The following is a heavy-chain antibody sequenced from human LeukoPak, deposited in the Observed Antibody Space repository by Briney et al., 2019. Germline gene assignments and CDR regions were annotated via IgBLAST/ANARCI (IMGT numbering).Heavy chain of an antibody. J-gene: IGHJ5*02. V-gene: IGHV1-18*01. D-gene: IGHD2-2*01. CDR2: ISAYNGNT. Sequence: ASVKVSCKASGYTFTSYGISWVGQAPGQGLEWMGWISAYNGNTNYAQKLQGRVTMTTDTSTSTAYMELRSLRSDDTAVYYCARVPSTVAQYANWFDPWGQGTLVTVSS. CDR3: ARVPSTVAQYANWFDP. CDR1: GYTFTSYG.